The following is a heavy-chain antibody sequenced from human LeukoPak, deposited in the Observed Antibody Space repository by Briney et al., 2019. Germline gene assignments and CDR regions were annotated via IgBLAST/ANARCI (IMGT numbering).Heavy chain of an antibody. CDR2: MYYTGTT. CDR3: ARVYSDLVRLDP. D-gene: IGHD2-21*01. Sequence: SETLSLTCTISGGSISGFYWTWIRQPPGKGLEYIGYMYYTGTTNYNPSLMSRITLSLDTSKNHFSLKLTSVTAADTAVYYCARVYSDLVRLDPWGQGTLVTLSS. CDR1: GGSISGFY. V-gene: IGHV4-59*01. J-gene: IGHJ5*02.